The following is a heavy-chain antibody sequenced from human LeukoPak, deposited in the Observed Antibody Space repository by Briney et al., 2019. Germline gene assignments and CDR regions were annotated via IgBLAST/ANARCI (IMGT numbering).Heavy chain of an antibody. CDR3: AGGAHDAFDI. V-gene: IGHV4-34*01. CDR2: INHSGST. J-gene: IGHJ3*02. CDR1: GGSFSGYY. Sequence: PSETLSLTCAVYGGSFSGYYWSWIRQPPGKGLEWIGEINHSGSTNYNPSLKSRVTISVDTSKNQFSLKLSSVTAADTAVYYCAGGAHDAFDIWGQGTMVTVSS.